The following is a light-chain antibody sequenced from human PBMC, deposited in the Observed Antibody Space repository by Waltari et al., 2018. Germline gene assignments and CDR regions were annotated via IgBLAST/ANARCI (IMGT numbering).Light chain of an antibody. Sequence: DIVMTQTPLSLSVTPGAPASIPCRSSQSLLHSNGYTYLHWYLQKPGQSPQLLIYLVSSRASGVPDRFSGSGSGTDFTLKISRVEAEDVGLYYCEQALQTPYSFGQGTKVEIK. CDR1: QSLLHSNGYTY. CDR3: EQALQTPYS. V-gene: IGKV2-28*01. CDR2: LVS. J-gene: IGKJ2*03.